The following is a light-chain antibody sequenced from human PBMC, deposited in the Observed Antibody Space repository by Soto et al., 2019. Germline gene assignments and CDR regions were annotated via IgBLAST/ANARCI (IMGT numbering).Light chain of an antibody. J-gene: IGKJ1*01. CDR3: QQYNSYSRT. V-gene: IGKV1-5*03. CDR1: QSISSW. Sequence: DIQMTQSPSTLSASVGDTVTITCRASQSISSWLAWYQQKPGKAPKLLIYKASSLESGAPSRFSGSGSGTEFTLTISSLQPDDFATYHCQQYNSYSRTFGQGTKVDIK. CDR2: KAS.